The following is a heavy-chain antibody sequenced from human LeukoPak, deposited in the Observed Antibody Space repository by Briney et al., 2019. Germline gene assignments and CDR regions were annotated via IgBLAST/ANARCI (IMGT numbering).Heavy chain of an antibody. CDR2: IIPIFGTA. V-gene: IGHV1-69*05. CDR3: ARGAGPSGSYDY. CDR1: GGTFSSYA. Sequence: SVKVSCKASGGTFSSYATSWVRQAPGQGLEWMGGIIPIFGTANYAQKFQGRVTITTDESTSTAYMELSSLRSEDTAVYYCARGAGPSGSYDYWGQGTLVTVSS. D-gene: IGHD1-26*01. J-gene: IGHJ4*02.